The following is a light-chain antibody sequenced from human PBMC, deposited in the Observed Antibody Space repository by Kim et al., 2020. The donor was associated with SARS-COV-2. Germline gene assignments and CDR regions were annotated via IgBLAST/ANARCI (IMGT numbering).Light chain of an antibody. CDR2: GAS. V-gene: IGKV3-20*01. CDR1: QSVSNNY. J-gene: IGKJ2*01. Sequence: EIVLTQSPGTLSLSPGERATLSCRASQSVSNNYLTWYQQRSGQAPRVLIYGASGRATGIPDRFSGSGSGTDFTLTISRLEPEDFAVYYCQQYGSSPYTFGQGTKLEIK. CDR3: QQYGSSPYT.